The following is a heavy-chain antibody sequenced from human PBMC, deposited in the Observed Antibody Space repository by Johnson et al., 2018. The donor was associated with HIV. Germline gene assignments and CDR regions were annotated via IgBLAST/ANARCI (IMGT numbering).Heavy chain of an antibody. D-gene: IGHD3-9*01. CDR1: GFTFSSYA. CDR3: ARQYKSDWFRDASDV. V-gene: IGHV3-30*04. Sequence: QVQLVESGGGVVQPGGSLRLSCAASGFTFSSYAMHWVRQAPGKGLEWVAVISYDGSNKYYADSVKGRFTISRDNSENTLYLQMNSLRPEDTAVYYCARQYKSDWFRDASDVWGQGTMVTVSS. J-gene: IGHJ3*01. CDR2: ISYDGSNK.